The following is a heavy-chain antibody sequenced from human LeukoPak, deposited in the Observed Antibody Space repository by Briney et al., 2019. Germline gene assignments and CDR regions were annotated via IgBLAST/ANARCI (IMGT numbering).Heavy chain of an antibody. Sequence: ASVKVSCKASGYTFTGYYMHWVRQAPGQGLEWMGWINPNSGGTNYAQKFQGRVTMTRDTSISTAYMELSRLRSDDTAVYYCARDYSPSGVFGVVILYYFDYWGQGTLVTVSS. CDR3: ARDYSPSGVFGVVILYYFDY. J-gene: IGHJ4*02. D-gene: IGHD3-3*01. V-gene: IGHV1-2*02. CDR2: INPNSGGT. CDR1: GYTFTGYY.